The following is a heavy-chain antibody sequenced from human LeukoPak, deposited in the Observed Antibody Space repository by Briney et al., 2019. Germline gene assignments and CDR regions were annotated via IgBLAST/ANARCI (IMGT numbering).Heavy chain of an antibody. Sequence: SVKVSCKASGGTFSSYAISWVRQAPGQGLEWMGGIIPIFGTANYAQKFQGRVTITADKSASTAYMELSSLRSEDTAVYYCASTIVVVPAAIPYYYGMDVWGKGTTVTVSS. D-gene: IGHD2-2*01. CDR3: ASTIVVVPAAIPYYYGMDV. CDR2: IIPIFGTA. V-gene: IGHV1-69*06. CDR1: GGTFSSYA. J-gene: IGHJ6*04.